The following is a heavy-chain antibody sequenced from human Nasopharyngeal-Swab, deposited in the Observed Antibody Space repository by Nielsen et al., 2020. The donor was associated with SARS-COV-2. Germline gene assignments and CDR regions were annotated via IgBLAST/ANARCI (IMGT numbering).Heavy chain of an antibody. V-gene: IGHV3-74*03. Sequence: GGSLRLSCGSSGLRLSDYWMHWVRQVPGKGLEWVARVNEDGTTITYADSVKGRFTTSRAYAKHTLFLRMGSLRDDDTAVYYCTRDRSEPVDLWGLGILVTVS. J-gene: IGHJ4*01. CDR1: GLRLSDYW. CDR3: TRDRSEPVDL. D-gene: IGHD6-19*01. CDR2: VNEDGTTI.